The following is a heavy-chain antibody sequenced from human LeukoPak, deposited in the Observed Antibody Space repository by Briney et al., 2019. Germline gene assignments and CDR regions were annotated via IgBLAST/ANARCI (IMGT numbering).Heavy chain of an antibody. Sequence: GGSLRLSCAASGFTFNSYAMSWVRQAPGKGLEWVSVIGGSNGITFYVGSVKGRFTISRDNSKDTLYLQMNSLRAEDTAVYYCARNENSGWGYFDYWGQGSLVTVSS. CDR2: IGGSNGIT. CDR3: ARNENSGWGYFDY. V-gene: IGHV3-23*01. CDR1: GFTFNSYA. D-gene: IGHD5-12*01. J-gene: IGHJ4*02.